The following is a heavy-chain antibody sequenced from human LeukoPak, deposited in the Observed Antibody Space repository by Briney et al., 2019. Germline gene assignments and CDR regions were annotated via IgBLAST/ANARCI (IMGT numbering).Heavy chain of an antibody. CDR3: AAMHCSSTSCYSWFDP. CDR2: IIPIFGTA. V-gene: IGHV1-69*05. CDR1: GGTFSSYA. Sequence: ASVNVSCKASGGTFSSYAISWVRQAPGQGLEWMGGIIPIFGTANYAQKFQGRVTITTDESTSTAYMELSSLRSEDTAVYYCAAMHCSSTSCYSWFDPWGQGTLVTVSS. D-gene: IGHD2-2*01. J-gene: IGHJ5*02.